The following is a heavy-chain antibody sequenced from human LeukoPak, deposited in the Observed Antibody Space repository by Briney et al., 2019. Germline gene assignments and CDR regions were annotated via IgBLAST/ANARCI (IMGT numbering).Heavy chain of an antibody. V-gene: IGHV3-11*04. D-gene: IGHD4-11*01. CDR2: ISSSGGSV. CDR1: GFTFSDYY. CDR3: ARASYSDYFCDS. Sequence: PGGTLRLSCAASGFTFSDYYMSWIRQAPGKGLEWVSYISSSGGSVYYADSVMGRFTISRDNAKNSLYLQMNSLTAEDTAVYYCARASYSDYFCDSWGQGTLVTVSS. J-gene: IGHJ4*02.